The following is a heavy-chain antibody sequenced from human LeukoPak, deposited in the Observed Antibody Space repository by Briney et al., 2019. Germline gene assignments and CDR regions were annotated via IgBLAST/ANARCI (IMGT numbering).Heavy chain of an antibody. D-gene: IGHD4-17*01. CDR1: GYTFTGYY. J-gene: IGHJ5*02. V-gene: IGHV1-2*04. Sequence: ASVKVSCKASGYTFTGYYMHWVRQAPGQGLEWMGWINPNSGGTNYAQKFQGWVTMTRDTSISTAYMELSRLRSDDTAVYYCARDGGYYGEKYWFDPWGQGTLVTVSS. CDR3: ARDGGYYGEKYWFDP. CDR2: INPNSGGT.